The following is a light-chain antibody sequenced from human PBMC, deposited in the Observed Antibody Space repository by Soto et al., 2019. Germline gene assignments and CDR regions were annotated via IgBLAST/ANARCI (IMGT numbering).Light chain of an antibody. J-gene: IGKJ4*01. CDR3: QQYYITPLT. V-gene: IGKV4-1*01. CDR2: WAT. Sequence: DIVMTQSPDSLAVSLGERATINCKSSQSVLYSTNNKNYLAWYQQKPGQPPKLLIYWATTRESGVPDRFSGSGSGTDFTLTISSLQAEDVAVYYCQQYYITPLTFGGATKVEIK. CDR1: QSVLYSTNNKNY.